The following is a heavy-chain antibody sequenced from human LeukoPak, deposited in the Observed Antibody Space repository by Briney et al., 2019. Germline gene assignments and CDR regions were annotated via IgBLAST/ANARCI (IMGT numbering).Heavy chain of an antibody. D-gene: IGHD6-13*01. J-gene: IGHJ5*02. Sequence: KPSQTLSLSCAVSGGSISSGDYYWSWIRQPPGKGLEWIVYIYYSGSTYYNPSLKSRVTISVDTSKNQFSLKLSSVTAADTAVYYCARAPTIAAAGTNWFDPWGQGTLVTVSS. CDR2: IYYSGST. CDR1: GGSISSGDYY. CDR3: ARAPTIAAAGTNWFDP. V-gene: IGHV4-30-4*08.